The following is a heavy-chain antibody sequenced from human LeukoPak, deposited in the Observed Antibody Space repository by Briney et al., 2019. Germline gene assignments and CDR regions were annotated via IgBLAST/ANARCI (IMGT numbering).Heavy chain of an antibody. CDR2: ISYDGSNK. Sequence: PGGSLRLSCAASGFTFSSYAMHWVRQAPGKGLEWVAVISYDGSNKYYADSVKGRFTNSRDNSKNTLYLQMNSLRAEDTAVYYCARDRGGYTRNYYYYGTDVWGQGTTVTVSS. CDR3: ARDRGGYTRNYYYYGTDV. CDR1: GFTFSSYA. V-gene: IGHV3-30*04. J-gene: IGHJ6*02. D-gene: IGHD5-12*01.